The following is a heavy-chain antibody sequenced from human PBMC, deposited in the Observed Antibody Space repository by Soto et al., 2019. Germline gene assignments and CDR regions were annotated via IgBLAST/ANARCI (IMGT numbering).Heavy chain of an antibody. CDR3: ARRQISPPTRGAASARGGMDV. D-gene: IGHD6-13*01. CDR2: IWNDGNGY. J-gene: IGHJ6*02. Sequence: QVQLVESGGGVVQPGRSLRLSCAASGFNFINYGMHWVRQAPGKGLEWVAVIWNDGNGYYYANSVKGRFTISRDNSKNTLYLQMSSLRAEDTAVYYCARRQISPPTRGAASARGGMDVWGQGTTVTVSS. CDR1: GFNFINYG. V-gene: IGHV3-33*01.